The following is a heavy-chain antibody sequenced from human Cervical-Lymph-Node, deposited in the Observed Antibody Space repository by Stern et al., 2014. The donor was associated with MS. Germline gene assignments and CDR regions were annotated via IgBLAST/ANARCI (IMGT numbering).Heavy chain of an antibody. CDR2: IIPIFDTP. CDR3: VRGPVSAVSGMDV. D-gene: IGHD6-19*01. J-gene: IGHJ6*02. CDR1: GGAFSSHS. V-gene: IGHV1-69*01. Sequence: QMQLVQSGAEVKKPGSSVKVSCKISGGAFSSHSISWVRQAPGQGLEWMGGIIPIFDTPYYARKFQGRVTIIADESTSTAYMQVNILRYEDTAVYFCVRGPVSAVSGMDVWGQGTTVTVSS.